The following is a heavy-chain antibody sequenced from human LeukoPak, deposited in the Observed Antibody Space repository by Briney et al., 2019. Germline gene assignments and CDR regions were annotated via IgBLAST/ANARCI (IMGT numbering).Heavy chain of an antibody. CDR2: INPSGGST. CDR1: GYTFTSYY. J-gene: IGHJ4*02. Sequence: ASVTVSCKASGYTFTSYYMHWVRQAPGQGLEWMGIINPSGGSTSYAQKFQGRVTMTRDTSTSTVYMELSSLRSKDTAVYYCARSLWEQQTFGYWGQGTLVTVSS. D-gene: IGHD1-26*01. V-gene: IGHV1-46*01. CDR3: ARSLWEQQTFGY.